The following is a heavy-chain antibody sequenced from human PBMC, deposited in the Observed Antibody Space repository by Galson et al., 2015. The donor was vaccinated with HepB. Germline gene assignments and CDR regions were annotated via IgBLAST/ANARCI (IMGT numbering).Heavy chain of an antibody. J-gene: IGHJ6*02. CDR2: FDPEDGET. D-gene: IGHD3-9*01. Sequence: SVKVSCKVSGYTLTELSMHWVRQAPGKGLEWMGGFDPEDGETIYAQKFQGRVTMTEDTSTDTAYMELSSLRSEDTAVYYCATNGITGYPDHYYGMDVWGQGTTVTVSS. V-gene: IGHV1-24*01. CDR1: GYTLTELS. CDR3: ATNGITGYPDHYYGMDV.